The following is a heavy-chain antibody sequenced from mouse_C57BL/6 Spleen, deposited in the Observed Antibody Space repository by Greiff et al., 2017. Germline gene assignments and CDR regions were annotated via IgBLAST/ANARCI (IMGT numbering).Heavy chain of an antibody. J-gene: IGHJ3*01. D-gene: IGHD2-2*01. Sequence: EVKLQQSGAELVRPGASVKLSCTASGFNIKDDYMHWVKQRPEQGLEWIGWIDPENGDTEYASKFQGKATITADTSSNTAYLQRSSLTSEDTSVYYCTRLRDGYDPSYWGQGTLVTVSA. CDR3: TRLRDGYDPSY. CDR1: GFNIKDDY. CDR2: IDPENGDT. V-gene: IGHV14-4*01.